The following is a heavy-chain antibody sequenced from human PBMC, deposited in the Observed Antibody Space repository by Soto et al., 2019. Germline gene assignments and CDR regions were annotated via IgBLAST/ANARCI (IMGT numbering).Heavy chain of an antibody. V-gene: IGHV3-23*01. CDR1: GFTISSHA. CDR3: ATGDETTVTYNWYFDL. J-gene: IGHJ2*01. D-gene: IGHD4-4*01. CDR2: ISGSGGST. Sequence: EVQLLESGGGLVQPGGSLRLCCTASGFTISSHAMSWVRQAPGKGLEWFSAISGSGGSTAYAGSVKGRLTISRDNSKNTLYLQMNSLSAEYTAVYYCATGDETTVTYNWYFDLWGRGTLVTVSS.